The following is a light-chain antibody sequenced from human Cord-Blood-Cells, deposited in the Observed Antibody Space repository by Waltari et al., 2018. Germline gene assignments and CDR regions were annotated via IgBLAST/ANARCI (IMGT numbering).Light chain of an antibody. CDR2: DVS. CDR3: SSYTSSSTLYV. Sequence: QSALTQPASVSGSPGQSITISCTGTSSDVGGYNYVSWYQQHPHKAPKLMIYDVSKRPSGVFTRFSGSKYGNTTSLPISGLQDEDVDDYYCSSYTSSSTLYVFGTGTKVTVL. J-gene: IGLJ1*01. CDR1: SSDVGGYNY. V-gene: IGLV2-14*01.